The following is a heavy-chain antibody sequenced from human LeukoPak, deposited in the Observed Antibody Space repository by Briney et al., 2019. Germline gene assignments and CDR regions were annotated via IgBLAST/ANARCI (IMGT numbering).Heavy chain of an antibody. V-gene: IGHV4-34*01. Sequence: SETLSLTCAVYGGSFSGYYWSWIRQPPGKGLEWIGEINHSGSTYYNPSLKSRVTISVDTSKNQFPLKLNSVTAADTAVYYCARRGYYVPSPGWFDPWGQGTLVTVSS. D-gene: IGHD3-10*02. J-gene: IGHJ5*02. CDR1: GGSFSGYY. CDR2: INHSGST. CDR3: ARRGYYVPSPGWFDP.